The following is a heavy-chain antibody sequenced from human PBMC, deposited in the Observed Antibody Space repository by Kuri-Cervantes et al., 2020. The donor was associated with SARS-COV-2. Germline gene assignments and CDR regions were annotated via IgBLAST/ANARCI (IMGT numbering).Heavy chain of an antibody. Sequence: ASVKVSCKASGYTFTSYYMHWVRPAPGQGLEWMGIINPSGGSTSYAQKFQGRVTMTRDTSTSTVYMELSSLRSEDTAVYYCARGSAGGRYSNYVLDYWGQGTLVTVSS. CDR3: ARGSAGGRYSNYVLDY. D-gene: IGHD4-11*01. CDR1: GYTFTSYY. V-gene: IGHV1-46*01. J-gene: IGHJ4*02. CDR2: INPSGGST.